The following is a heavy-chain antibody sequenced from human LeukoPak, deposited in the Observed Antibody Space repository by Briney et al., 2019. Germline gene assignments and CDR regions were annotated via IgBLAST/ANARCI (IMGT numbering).Heavy chain of an antibody. V-gene: IGHV1-2*02. D-gene: IGHD2-15*01. Sequence: TXXYMHXXRQAPGQGREGMGWINPNSGGTNYAQTFQGRVTMTRDTSISTAYMELSRLRSDDTAVYYCARGVVAATNYWGQGTLVTVSS. CDR3: ARGVVAATNY. J-gene: IGHJ4*02. CDR2: INPNSGGT. CDR1: TXXY.